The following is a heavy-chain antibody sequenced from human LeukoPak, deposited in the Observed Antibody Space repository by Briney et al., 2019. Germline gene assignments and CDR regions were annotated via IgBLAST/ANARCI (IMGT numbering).Heavy chain of an antibody. V-gene: IGHV3-30*04. Sequence: GGSLRLSCAASGFTFSSYAMHRVRQAPGKGLEWVAVISYDGSNKYYADSVKGRFTISRDNSKNTLYLQMNSLRAEDTAVYYCARGDLTTVTLLDYWGQGTLVTVSS. D-gene: IGHD4-17*01. CDR1: GFTFSSYA. CDR3: ARGDLTTVTLLDY. CDR2: ISYDGSNK. J-gene: IGHJ4*02.